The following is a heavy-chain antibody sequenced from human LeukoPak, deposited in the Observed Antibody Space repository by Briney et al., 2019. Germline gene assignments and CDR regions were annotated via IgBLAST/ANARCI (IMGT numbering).Heavy chain of an antibody. CDR1: GGSFSGYY. CDR3: ARVLGYCSGGSCYYFDY. Sequence: SETLSLTYAVYGGSFSGYYWSWIRQPPGKGLEWIGEINHSGSTNYNPSLKSRVTISVDTSKNQFSLKLSSVTAADTAVYYCARVLGYCSGGSCYYFDYWGQGTLVTVSS. D-gene: IGHD2-15*01. CDR2: INHSGST. V-gene: IGHV4-34*01. J-gene: IGHJ4*02.